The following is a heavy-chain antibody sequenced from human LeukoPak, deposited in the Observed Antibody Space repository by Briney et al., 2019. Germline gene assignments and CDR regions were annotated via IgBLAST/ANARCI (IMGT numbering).Heavy chain of an antibody. Sequence: SETLSLTCTVSGGSISSSSYYWGWIRQPPGKGLEWIGSIYYSGGTYYNPSLKSRVTISVDTSKNQFSLKLSSVTAADTAVYYCARVVVVPAAKFDYWGQGTLVTVSS. CDR3: ARVVVVPAAKFDY. V-gene: IGHV4-39*07. CDR2: IYYSGGT. J-gene: IGHJ4*02. D-gene: IGHD2-2*01. CDR1: GGSISSSSYY.